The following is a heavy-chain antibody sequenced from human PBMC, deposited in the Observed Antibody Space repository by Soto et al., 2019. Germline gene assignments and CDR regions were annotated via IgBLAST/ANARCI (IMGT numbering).Heavy chain of an antibody. CDR1: GFTFSRYN. D-gene: IGHD5-12*01. J-gene: IGHJ4*02. V-gene: IGHV3-48*01. CDR2: ISASSSSI. Sequence: GGSLRLSCEASGFTFSRYNMNWVRQAQGKGLDWVSYISASSSSIFYADSVKGRFTISRDNAKNSLYLQINSLRAEDTAIYYCARDPYSGDDIDLDYWGQGTLVTVSS. CDR3: ARDPYSGDDIDLDY.